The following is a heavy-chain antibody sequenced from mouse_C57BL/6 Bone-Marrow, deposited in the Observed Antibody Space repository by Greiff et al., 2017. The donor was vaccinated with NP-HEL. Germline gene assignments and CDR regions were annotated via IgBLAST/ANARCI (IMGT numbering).Heavy chain of an antibody. CDR1: GYTFTSYW. J-gene: IGHJ2*01. CDR2: IDPSDSYT. V-gene: IGHV1-59*01. CDR3: ARSGTEGY. Sequence: VKLKQPGAELVRPGTSVKLSCKASGYTFTSYWMHWVKQRPGQGLEWIGVIDPSDSYTNYNQKFKGKATLTVDTSSSTAYMQLSSLTSEDSAVYYCARSGTEGYWGQGTTLTVSS. D-gene: IGHD4-1*01.